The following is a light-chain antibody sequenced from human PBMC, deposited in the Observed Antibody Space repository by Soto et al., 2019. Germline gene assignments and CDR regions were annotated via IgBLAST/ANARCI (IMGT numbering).Light chain of an antibody. CDR3: QQYNSSPWT. Sequence: DIQMTQSPSTLSASVGDRVTVTCRASRSISSWVAWYQQKPGKAPKLLIYKAAALESGVPSRFSGSGSGTEFTLTISSLQPDDVETYYCQQYNSSPWTFGQGTKVEVK. CDR1: RSISSW. CDR2: KAA. J-gene: IGKJ1*01. V-gene: IGKV1-5*03.